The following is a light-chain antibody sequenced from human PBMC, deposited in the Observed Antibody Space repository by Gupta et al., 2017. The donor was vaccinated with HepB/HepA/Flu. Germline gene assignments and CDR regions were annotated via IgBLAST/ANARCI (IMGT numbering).Light chain of an antibody. CDR3: LSWDSSLSGWV. CDR2: RNN. Sequence: QAGLTQPPSVSKVLRQPATLTCTGNTNNVGNQGAAWLQQHQGHPPKLLSYRNNNRPSGISERFSASRSGNTASLTISGLQPEDEADYYCLSWDSSLSGWVFGGGTKLTVL. CDR1: TNNVGNQG. V-gene: IGLV10-54*04. J-gene: IGLJ3*02.